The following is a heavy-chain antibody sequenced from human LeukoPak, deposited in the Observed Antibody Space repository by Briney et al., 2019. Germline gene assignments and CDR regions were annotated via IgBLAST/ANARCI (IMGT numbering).Heavy chain of an antibody. J-gene: IGHJ5*01. CDR3: AREGGRQWLVSGALDS. CDR1: DASVSSSRYY. CDR2: IYHGSA. D-gene: IGHD6-19*01. Sequence: SETLSPTCTVSDASVSSSRYYWTWIRQPPWKGLEWTGFIYHGSATYNPSLESRVTLSMDTSKNQYSLKMTSVTAADTAVYYCAREGGRQWLVSGALDSWGQGTLVTVSS. V-gene: IGHV4-61*01.